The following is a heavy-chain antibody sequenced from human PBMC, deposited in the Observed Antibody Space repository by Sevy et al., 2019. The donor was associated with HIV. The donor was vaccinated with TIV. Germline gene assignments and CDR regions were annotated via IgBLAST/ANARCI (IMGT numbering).Heavy chain of an antibody. CDR1: GFTFDDYA. Sequence: GGSLRLSCAASGFTFDDYAMHWVRQAPGKGLEWVSGISWNSGSIGYADSVKGRFTISRDNAKNSLYLQMNSLRAEDTALYYCAKEYYYDSTGLRAYWGQGTLVTVSS. J-gene: IGHJ4*02. CDR3: AKEYYYDSTGLRAY. V-gene: IGHV3-9*01. CDR2: ISWNSGSI. D-gene: IGHD3-22*01.